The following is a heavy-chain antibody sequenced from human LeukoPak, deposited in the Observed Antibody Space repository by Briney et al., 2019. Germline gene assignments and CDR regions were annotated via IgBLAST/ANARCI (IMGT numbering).Heavy chain of an antibody. CDR2: ISSSSVYI. CDR3: ARDVGKAYFDY. CDR1: GFTISSYS. Sequence: GGSLRLSCAASGFTISSYSMKWVRQAPGKGLEWVSSISSSSVYIDYADSVKGRFTISRDNAKNSLYLQMASLRAEDTAVYYCARDVGKAYFDYWGQGTLVTVSS. V-gene: IGHV3-21*01. D-gene: IGHD2-15*01. J-gene: IGHJ4*02.